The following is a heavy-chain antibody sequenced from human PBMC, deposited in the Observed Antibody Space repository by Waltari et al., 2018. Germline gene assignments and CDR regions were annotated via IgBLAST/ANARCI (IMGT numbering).Heavy chain of an antibody. CDR1: GYTFTGYY. J-gene: IGHJ4*02. CDR3: ARIPDFWSGYFPRDY. D-gene: IGHD3-3*01. V-gene: IGHV1-2*02. CDR2: INPNSGDT. Sequence: QVQLVQSGAEVKKPGASVKVSCKASGYTFTGYYMHWVRQAPGQGLEWMGWINPNSGDTNYAQKFQGRVTMTRDTSISTAYMELSRLRSDDTAVYYCARIPDFWSGYFPRDYWGQGTLVTVSS.